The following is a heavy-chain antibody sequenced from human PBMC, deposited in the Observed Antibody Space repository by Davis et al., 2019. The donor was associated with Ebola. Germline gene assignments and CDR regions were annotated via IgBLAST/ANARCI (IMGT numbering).Heavy chain of an antibody. Sequence: PSETLSLTCGVYGASFSNYYWTWIRQPPGQGLEWIGEIIHSGNTNYNPSLKSRVTISVDMSKNQFSLRLSSVTAADTAVYYCARGDKVTPVGKRGLRHLDGFDSWGQGTLVTVSS. J-gene: IGHJ4*02. CDR1: GASFSNYY. CDR3: ARGDKVTPVGKRGLRHLDGFDS. D-gene: IGHD6-13*01. CDR2: IIHSGNT. V-gene: IGHV4-34*01.